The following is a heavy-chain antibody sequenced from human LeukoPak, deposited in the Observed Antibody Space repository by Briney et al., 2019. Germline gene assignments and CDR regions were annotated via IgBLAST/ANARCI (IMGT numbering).Heavy chain of an antibody. V-gene: IGHV1-69*04. CDR3: ARLADCSSSSCRSFDY. CDR2: IIPILGIA. D-gene: IGHD2-2*01. J-gene: IGHJ4*02. CDR1: GGTFSSYA. Sequence: ASVKVSCKASGGTFSSYAISWVRQAPGQGLERMGRIIPILGIANYAQKFQGRVTITADKSTSTAYMELSSLRSDDTAVYYCARLADCSSSSCRSFDYWGQGTLVTVSS.